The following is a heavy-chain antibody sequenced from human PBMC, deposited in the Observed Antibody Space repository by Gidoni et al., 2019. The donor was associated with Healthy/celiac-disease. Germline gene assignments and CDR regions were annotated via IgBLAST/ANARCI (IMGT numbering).Heavy chain of an antibody. D-gene: IGHD3-22*01. CDR2: IIPIFGTA. CDR1: GGTFSRYA. V-gene: IGHV1-69*01. Sequence: QVQLVQSGAEVKKPGSSVKVACKASGGTFSRYAISGVRQAPGQGLEWMGGIIPIFGTANYAQKFQGRVTITADESTSTAYMELSSLRSEDTAVYYCARWSRYYDSSGYYQNYYYYYMDVWGKGTTVTVSS. J-gene: IGHJ6*03. CDR3: ARWSRYYDSSGYYQNYYYYYMDV.